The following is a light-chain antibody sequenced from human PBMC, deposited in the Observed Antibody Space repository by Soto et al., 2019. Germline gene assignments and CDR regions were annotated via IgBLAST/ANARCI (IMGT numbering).Light chain of an antibody. CDR2: DAS. Sequence: EIVLTQSPAILSLSPGERATLSCRASQSVGTYLDWYQQKFGQAPRLLIYDASNRATGIPARFSGSGSGTDFTLTISSLEPDDSAVYYCQQRVNWLTFGGGTKVEL. J-gene: IGKJ4*01. V-gene: IGKV3-11*01. CDR3: QQRVNWLT. CDR1: QSVGTY.